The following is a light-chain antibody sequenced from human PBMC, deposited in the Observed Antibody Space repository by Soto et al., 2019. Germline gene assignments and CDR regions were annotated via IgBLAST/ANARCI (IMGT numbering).Light chain of an antibody. CDR1: QTISAW. CDR3: QQYHSYSWT. V-gene: IGKV1-5*03. CDR2: KTS. Sequence: DIQITQSPSTLSASLGDRVTITCRASQTISAWVAWYQQKPGKAPKLLIYKTSSLESGVPPRFSGSGSGTEFTLTISSLQPDDSATYYCQQYHSYSWTFGQGTKVEIK. J-gene: IGKJ1*01.